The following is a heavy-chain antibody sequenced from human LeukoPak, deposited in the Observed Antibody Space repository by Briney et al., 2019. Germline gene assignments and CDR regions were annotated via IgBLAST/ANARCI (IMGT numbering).Heavy chain of an antibody. V-gene: IGHV3-74*01. CDR1: GSGFTFNNYW. D-gene: IGHD6-19*01. Sequence: PGGSLRLSCAASGSGFTFNNYWMHWVRQAPGKGLVWVSRINADGSTTSYADSVRGRFTIPRDNAKNTLYLQMNSLRAEDTAVYYCATLISGWSLYWGQGTLVTVSS. J-gene: IGHJ4*02. CDR3: ATLISGWSLY. CDR2: INADGSTT.